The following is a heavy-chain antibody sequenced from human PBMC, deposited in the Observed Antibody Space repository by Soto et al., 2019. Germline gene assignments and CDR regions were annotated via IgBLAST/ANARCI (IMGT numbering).Heavy chain of an antibody. D-gene: IGHD6-19*01. Sequence: SETLSLTCSVSGVSVSSGSFYWSWIRQPPGKGLEWIGFIYNTETFNYNPSLKSRVTLSVDASKHQFSLKLSSVTAADTAVYYCARVPLRYSSSHNFDSWGQGALGTVSS. CDR3: ARVPLRYSSSHNFDS. CDR1: GVSVSSGSFY. CDR2: IYNTETF. J-gene: IGHJ4*02. V-gene: IGHV4-61*01.